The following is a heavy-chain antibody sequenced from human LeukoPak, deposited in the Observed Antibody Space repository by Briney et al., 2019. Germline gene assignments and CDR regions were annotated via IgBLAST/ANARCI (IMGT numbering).Heavy chain of an antibody. Sequence: GGSLRLSCAASGFTFSSYGMHWVRQAPGKGLEWVAVISHDGSNKYYADSVKGRFTISRDNSKNTLYLQMNSLRAEDTAVYYCAKDFMREGSSFDPWGQGALVTVSS. V-gene: IGHV3-30*18. D-gene: IGHD1-26*01. CDR3: AKDFMREGSSFDP. CDR1: GFTFSSYG. CDR2: ISHDGSNK. J-gene: IGHJ5*02.